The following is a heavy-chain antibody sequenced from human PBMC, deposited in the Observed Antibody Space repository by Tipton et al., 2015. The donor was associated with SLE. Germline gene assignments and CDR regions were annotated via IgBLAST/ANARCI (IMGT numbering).Heavy chain of an antibody. CDR1: GGSISSSSYY. D-gene: IGHD1-14*01. J-gene: IGHJ4*02. CDR3: ARVRNLLAY. Sequence: TLSLTCTVSGGSISSSSYYWGWIRQPPGKGLEWIGSIYYSGSTYYNPSLKSRVTISVDTSKNQFSLKLSSVTAADTAVYYCARVRNLLAYWGQGTLVTVSS. CDR2: IYYSGST. V-gene: IGHV4-39*07.